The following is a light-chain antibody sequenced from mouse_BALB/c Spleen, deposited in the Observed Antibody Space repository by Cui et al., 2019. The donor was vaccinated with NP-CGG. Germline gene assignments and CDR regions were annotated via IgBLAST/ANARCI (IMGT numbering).Light chain of an antibody. CDR3: ALWYSNHWV. J-gene: IGLJ1*01. CDR2: GTN. V-gene: IGLV1*01. Sequence: AVMTQGSLLPTSPGETVTLTCRSSTGAVTTSNYANWVQEKPDHLFTGLIGGTNNRAPGVPARFSGSLIGDKAALTITGAQTEDEAIYFCALWYSNHWVFGGGTKLTVL. CDR1: TGAVTTSNY.